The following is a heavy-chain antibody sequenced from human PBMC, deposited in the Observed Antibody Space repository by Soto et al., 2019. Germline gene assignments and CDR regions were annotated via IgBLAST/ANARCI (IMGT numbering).Heavy chain of an antibody. Sequence: RXPPGNGLEWMWYIYYSGSTYYNPSLKSRVTISVDTSKNQFSLKLSSVTAADTAVYYCARAPQLELQNYYYYGMDVWGQGTTVTVSS. CDR3: ARAPQLELQNYYYYGMDV. V-gene: IGHV4-30-4*01. CDR2: IYYSGST. J-gene: IGHJ6*02. D-gene: IGHD1-7*01.